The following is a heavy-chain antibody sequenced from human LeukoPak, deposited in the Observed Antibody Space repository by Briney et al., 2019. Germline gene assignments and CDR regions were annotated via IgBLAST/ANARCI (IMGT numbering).Heavy chain of an antibody. V-gene: IGHV3-69-1*02. CDR2: LSSSGNA. CDR1: EFTVSTNY. J-gene: IGHJ4*02. Sequence: GGSLRLSCAASEFTVSTNYMTWVRQAPGKGLEWVSYLSSSGNAYYADSVKGRFTISSDNPKNSLYLQMTSLRADDTAVYYCASGRGSYSPDYWGQGTLVTVSS. CDR3: ASGRGSYSPDY. D-gene: IGHD1-26*01.